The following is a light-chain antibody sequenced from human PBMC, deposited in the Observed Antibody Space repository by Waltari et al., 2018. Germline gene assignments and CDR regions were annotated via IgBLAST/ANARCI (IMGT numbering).Light chain of an antibody. J-gene: IGKJ2*01. CDR1: QSILYSSNSKNY. V-gene: IGKV4-1*01. CDR2: WAS. Sequence: DIVMTQSPDSLAVSLGERATINCKSSQSILYSSNSKNYLAWYQHKPGQPPKLLLYWASTRESGVPDRFSGSGSGTDFTLTISSLQAEDVAIYYCQQYYSIPYTFGQGTKLEIK. CDR3: QQYYSIPYT.